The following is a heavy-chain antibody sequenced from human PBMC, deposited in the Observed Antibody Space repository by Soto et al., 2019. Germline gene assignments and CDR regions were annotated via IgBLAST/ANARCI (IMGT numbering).Heavy chain of an antibody. Sequence: ESGGDLVKPGGSLRLSCAASGFAFSDASMSWVRQAPGKGLEWVGRIKTKSSGGTTDYAAPVKVRFTISRDDSKNTVYLQMDSLKAEDTAVYACTPLASGHYGYDFWGQGTLVTVSS. CDR2: IKTKSSGGTT. V-gene: IGHV3-15*01. CDR1: GFAFSDAS. CDR3: TPLASGHYGYDF. D-gene: IGHD3-3*01. J-gene: IGHJ4*02.